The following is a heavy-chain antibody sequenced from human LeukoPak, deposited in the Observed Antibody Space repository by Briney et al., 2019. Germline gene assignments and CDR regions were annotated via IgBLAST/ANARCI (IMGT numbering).Heavy chain of an antibody. D-gene: IGHD5-24*01. Sequence: SQILSLTCTVSGGSISSGGYYWSWIRQPPGKGLEWIGYIYHSGSTYYNPSLKSRVTISVDRSKNQFSLKLSSVTAADTAVYYCARAGRDGYSPASDSFDIWGQGKTVTVSS. V-gene: IGHV4-30-2*01. CDR1: GGSISSGGYY. CDR2: IYHSGST. CDR3: ARAGRDGYSPASDSFDI. J-gene: IGHJ3*02.